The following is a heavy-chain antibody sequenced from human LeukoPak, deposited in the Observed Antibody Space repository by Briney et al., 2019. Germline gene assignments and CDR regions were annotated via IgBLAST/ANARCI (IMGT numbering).Heavy chain of an antibody. Sequence: SETLSLTCTVSGGSITSYYWSWIRQPAGKGLEWIGRIYTGRTNSNPSLKNRVTMSVDTSKNQFSLKLYSVTASDTAVYYCARDSGSGWYFFDYWGQGTLVTVSS. CDR1: GGSITSYY. CDR3: ARDSGSGWYFFDY. CDR2: IYTGRT. V-gene: IGHV4-4*07. D-gene: IGHD6-19*01. J-gene: IGHJ4*02.